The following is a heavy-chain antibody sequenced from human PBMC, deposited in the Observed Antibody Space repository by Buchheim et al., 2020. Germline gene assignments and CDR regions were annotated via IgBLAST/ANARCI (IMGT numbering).Heavy chain of an antibody. D-gene: IGHD2-2*01. CDR3: ARGSPLTQLPKGYYYGMDV. J-gene: IGHJ6*02. V-gene: IGHV3-11*05. CDR2: ISSSSSYT. CDR1: GFTFSDYY. Sequence: QVQLVESGGGLVKPGGSLRLSCAASGFTFSDYYMSWIRQAPGKGLEWVSYISSSSSYTNYSDSVKGRFTISRDNAKNSLYLQMNSLRAEDTAVYYCARGSPLTQLPKGYYYGMDVWGQGTT.